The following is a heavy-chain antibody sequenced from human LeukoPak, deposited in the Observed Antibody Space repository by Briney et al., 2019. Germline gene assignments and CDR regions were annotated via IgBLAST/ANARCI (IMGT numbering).Heavy chain of an antibody. CDR2: INSDGSST. CDR1: GFTFGSYW. D-gene: IGHD2-2*01. CDR3: APLGGVVPAAKDLFDY. J-gene: IGHJ4*02. V-gene: IGHV3-74*01. Sequence: GGSLRLSCAASGFTFGSYWMHWVRQAPGKGLVWVSRINSDGSSTSYADSVKGRFTISRDNAKNTLYLQMNSLRAEDTAVYYCAPLGGVVPAAKDLFDYWGQGTLVTVSS.